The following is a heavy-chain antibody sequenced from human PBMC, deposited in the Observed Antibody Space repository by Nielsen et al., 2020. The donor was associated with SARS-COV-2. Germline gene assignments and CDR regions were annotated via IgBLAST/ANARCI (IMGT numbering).Heavy chain of an antibody. J-gene: IGHJ4*02. CDR1: GFTFSSYW. CDR3: VKDCDGDYFDY. D-gene: IGHD4-17*01. V-gene: IGHV3-7*01. CDR2: IKQDGSEK. Sequence: GESLKISCAASGFTFSSYWMSWVRQAPGKGLEWVANIKQDGSEKYYVDSVKGRFTISRDNSKNTLYLQMNSLRAEDTAVYYCVKDCDGDYFDYWGQGTLVTVSS.